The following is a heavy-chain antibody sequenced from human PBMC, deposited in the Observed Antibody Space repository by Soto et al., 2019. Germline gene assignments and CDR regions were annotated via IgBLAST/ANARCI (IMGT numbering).Heavy chain of an antibody. CDR3: AKGPLGITGTNVDY. CDR1: GFTFSSYA. J-gene: IGHJ4*02. V-gene: IGHV3-23*01. CDR2: ISGSGGST. D-gene: IGHD1-7*01. Sequence: GGSLRLSCAASGFTFSSYAMSWVRQAPGKGLEWVSAISGSGGSTYYADSVKGRFTISRDNSKNTLYLQMNSLRAEDTAVYYCAKGPLGITGTNVDYWGQGTLVTVSS.